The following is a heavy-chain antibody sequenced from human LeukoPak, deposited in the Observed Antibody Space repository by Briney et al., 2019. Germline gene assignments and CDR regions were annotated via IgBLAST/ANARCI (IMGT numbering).Heavy chain of an antibody. Sequence: GGSLRLSCAASGFTFSNYGMHWVRQAPGKGLEWVAFIRYDGSIKYHADSVRGRFTISRDNSKNTLYLQMNSLRAEDTAVYYCAKDSIEQLGYSSRWNYGYNYYGMDVWGQGTTVTVSS. V-gene: IGHV3-30*02. CDR1: GFTFSNYG. J-gene: IGHJ6*02. CDR2: IRYDGSIK. CDR3: AKDSIEQLGYSSRWNYGYNYYGMDV. D-gene: IGHD6-13*01.